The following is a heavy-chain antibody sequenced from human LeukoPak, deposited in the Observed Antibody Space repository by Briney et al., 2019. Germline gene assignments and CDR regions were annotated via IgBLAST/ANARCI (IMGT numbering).Heavy chain of an antibody. V-gene: IGHV3-30-3*02. CDR1: GFIFSRCA. J-gene: IGHJ4*02. Sequence: GGSLRLSCAASGFIFSRCAMHWVRQAPGKGLEWVAITSYDGDLKYYADSVKGRFIISRDNSKNTLYLQMNSLRAEDTAVYYCAKTGDYGDWFDYWGQGTLVTVSS. D-gene: IGHD4-17*01. CDR3: AKTGDYGDWFDY. CDR2: TSYDGDLK.